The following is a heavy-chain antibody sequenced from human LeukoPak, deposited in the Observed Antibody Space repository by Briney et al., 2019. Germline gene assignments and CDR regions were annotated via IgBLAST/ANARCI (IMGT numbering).Heavy chain of an antibody. Sequence: ASEKVSCKASGYTFTSYGISWVRQAPGQGLEWMGWISAYNGNTKYAQTLQGRVTMTTDTSTSTAYMELRSLRSDDTAVYYCARDSGDDYVWGSYRFDQYYFDYWGQGTLVTVSS. CDR2: ISAYNGNT. CDR3: ARDSGDDYVWGSYRFDQYYFDY. J-gene: IGHJ4*02. D-gene: IGHD3-16*02. V-gene: IGHV1-18*01. CDR1: GYTFTSYG.